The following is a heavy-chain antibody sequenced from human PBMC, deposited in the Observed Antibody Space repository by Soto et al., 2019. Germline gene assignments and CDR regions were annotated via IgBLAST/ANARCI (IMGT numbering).Heavy chain of an antibody. CDR1: GGSISSYY. CDR2: IYYSGST. J-gene: IGHJ6*03. D-gene: IGHD3-3*01. CDR3: GRHPRITIFGVVKGDYYYMDV. Sequence: SETLSLTCTVSGGSISSYYWSWIRQPPGKGLEWIGYIYYSGSTNYNPSLKSRVTISVDTSKNQFSLKLSSVTAADTAVYYCGRHPRITIFGVVKGDYYYMDVWGKGTTVTVSS. V-gene: IGHV4-59*08.